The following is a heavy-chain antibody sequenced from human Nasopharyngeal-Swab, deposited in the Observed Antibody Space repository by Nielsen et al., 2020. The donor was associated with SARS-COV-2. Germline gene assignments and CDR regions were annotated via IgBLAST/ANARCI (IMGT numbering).Heavy chain of an antibody. CDR1: GYTFTHYG. CDR3: ATYDILTGSKYFDY. Sequence: ASVKVSCKASGYTFTHYGMNWVRQAPGQGLEWMGWINTNTGNPTYAQGFTGRFVFSLDTSVNTAYLQISSLKAEDTAVYYCATYDILTGSKYFDYRGQGALVTVSS. CDR2: INTNTGNP. V-gene: IGHV7-4-1*02. D-gene: IGHD3-9*01. J-gene: IGHJ4*02.